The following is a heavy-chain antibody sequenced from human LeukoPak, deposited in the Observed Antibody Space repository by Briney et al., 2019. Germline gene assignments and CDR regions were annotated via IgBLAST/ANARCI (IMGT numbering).Heavy chain of an antibody. D-gene: IGHD6-13*01. CDR2: ISAYNGNT. Sequence: GASVKVSCKASGYTFTSYGISWVRQAPGQGLEWMGWISAYNGNTNFAQKLQGRVIMTTDKSTSTAYMELRSLRSDDTAVYYCARGVVPAAGTRKNDWFDPWGQGTLVTVSS. J-gene: IGHJ5*02. CDR1: GYTFTSYG. V-gene: IGHV1-18*01. CDR3: ARGVVPAAGTRKNDWFDP.